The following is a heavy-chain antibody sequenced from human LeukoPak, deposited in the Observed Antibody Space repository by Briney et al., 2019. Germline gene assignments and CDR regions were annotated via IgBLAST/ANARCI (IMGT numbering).Heavy chain of an antibody. Sequence: TGGSLRLSCAASGFTFSSYEMNWVRQAPGKGLEWVSYISSSGSTIYYADSVKGRFTISRDNAKNSLYLQMNSLRAEDTAVYYCARLKTYYDILTGYNYYYYYIDVWGKGTTVTISS. CDR3: ARLKTYYDILTGYNYYYYYIDV. CDR1: GFTFSSYE. J-gene: IGHJ6*03. D-gene: IGHD3-9*01. CDR2: ISSSGSTI. V-gene: IGHV3-48*03.